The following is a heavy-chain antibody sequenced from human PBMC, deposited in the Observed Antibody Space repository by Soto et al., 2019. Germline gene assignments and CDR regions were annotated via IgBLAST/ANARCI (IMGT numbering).Heavy chain of an antibody. J-gene: IGHJ4*02. CDR1: GFTFRNYA. CDR2: IGASGDST. D-gene: IGHD5-18*01. Sequence: EVQLLESGGGLVQPGGSLRLSCAASGFTFRNYAMTWVRQAPGKGLEWVSTIGASGDSTYYADSVKGRITISRDNSKNTVYLQMNSLEAEDTAVYFCAKGGYTSYYDYWGQSILVTVSS. CDR3: AKGGYTSYYDY. V-gene: IGHV3-23*01.